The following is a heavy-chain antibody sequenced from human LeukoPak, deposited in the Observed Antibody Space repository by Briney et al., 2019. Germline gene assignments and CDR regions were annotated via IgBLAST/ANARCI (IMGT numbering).Heavy chain of an antibody. CDR3: ARGTYYYGSGSYYNNNWFDP. CDR1: GYTFTSYD. Sequence: ASVKVSCKASGYTFTSYDINWVRQATGQGLEWMGWMNPNSGNTGYAQKFQGRVTMTRNTSISTAYMELSSLRSEDTAVYYCARGTYYYGSGSYYNNNWFDPWGQGTLVTVSS. D-gene: IGHD3-10*01. J-gene: IGHJ5*02. CDR2: MNPNSGNT. V-gene: IGHV1-8*01.